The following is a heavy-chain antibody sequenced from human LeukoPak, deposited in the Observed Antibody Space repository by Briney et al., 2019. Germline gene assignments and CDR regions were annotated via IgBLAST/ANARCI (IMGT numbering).Heavy chain of an antibody. CDR2: IYYSGST. CDR1: GGSFSGYY. Sequence: SETLSLTCAVYGGSFSGYYWSWIRQPPGKGLEWIGYIYYSGSTNYNPSLKSRVTISVDTSKNQFSLKLSSVTAADTAVYYCARDVYSSSWYGWFDPWGQGTLVTVSS. V-gene: IGHV4-59*01. D-gene: IGHD6-13*01. CDR3: ARDVYSSSWYGWFDP. J-gene: IGHJ5*02.